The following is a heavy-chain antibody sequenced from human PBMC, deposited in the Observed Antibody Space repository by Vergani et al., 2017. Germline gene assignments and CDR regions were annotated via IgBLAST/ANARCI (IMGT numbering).Heavy chain of an antibody. Sequence: QVQLVESGGGVVQPGRSLRLSCAASGFTFSTYAMHWVRQAPGKGLQWVAAIWYDGSKEYYADSVKGRFTISRDNSKNTLYLQMNNLRAADTAVYYCARSGYCAHGVCYMTYYFYMDVWGKGTAVTVSS. V-gene: IGHV3-33*08. CDR1: GFTFSTYA. CDR3: ARSGYCAHGVCYMTYYFYMDV. CDR2: IWYDGSKE. D-gene: IGHD2-8*01. J-gene: IGHJ6*03.